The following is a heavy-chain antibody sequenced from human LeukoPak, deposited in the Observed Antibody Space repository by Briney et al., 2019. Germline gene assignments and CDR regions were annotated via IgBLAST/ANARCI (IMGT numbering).Heavy chain of an antibody. V-gene: IGHV3-23*01. D-gene: IGHD6-19*01. CDR2: ISGSGGST. CDR1: GFTFSSYA. Sequence: PGGSLRLPCAASGFTFSSYAMSWVRQAPGKGLEWVSAISGSGGSTYYADSVKGRFTISRDNSKNTLYLQMNSLRAEDTAVYYCAKAYSSGWYRLGYGMDVWGQGTTVTVSS. CDR3: AKAYSSGWYRLGYGMDV. J-gene: IGHJ6*02.